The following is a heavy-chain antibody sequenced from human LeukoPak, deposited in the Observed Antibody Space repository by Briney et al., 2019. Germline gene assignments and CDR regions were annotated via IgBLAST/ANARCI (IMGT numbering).Heavy chain of an antibody. CDR1: GFTFSNSA. Sequence: HTGGSLRLSCAASGFTFSNSAMSWVRQAPGKGLEWVSTLSGSGITTYYADSVKGRFTISRDNSKNTLYLQMNSLRAEDTAVYYCAKNRTLNYWGQGTLVTVSS. CDR2: LSGSGITT. V-gene: IGHV3-23*01. CDR3: AKNRTLNY. D-gene: IGHD2-2*01. J-gene: IGHJ4*02.